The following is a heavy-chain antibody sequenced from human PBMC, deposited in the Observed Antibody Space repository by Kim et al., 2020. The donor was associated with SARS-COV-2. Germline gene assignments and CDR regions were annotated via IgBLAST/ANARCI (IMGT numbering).Heavy chain of an antibody. D-gene: IGHD4-17*01. V-gene: IGHV4-59*01. CDR3: ARDWYYGGNSEYYGMDV. Sequence: LKRRVTISVDTAKNQFSLKLSSVTAADTAVYYCARDWYYGGNSEYYGMDVWGQGTTVTVSS. J-gene: IGHJ6*02.